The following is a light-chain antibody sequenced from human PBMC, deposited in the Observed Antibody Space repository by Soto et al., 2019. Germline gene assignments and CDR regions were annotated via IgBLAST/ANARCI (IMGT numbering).Light chain of an antibody. J-gene: IGLJ1*01. CDR3: TSYTSISTTV. CDR1: SSGVGRYNY. V-gene: IGLV2-14*01. Sequence: QSVLTQPASVSGSPGHSITISCTGTSSGVGRYNYVSWYQQHPGKAPKLMIYEVSNRPSGVSNRFSGSKSVNTASLTISGLQSEDEADYYCTSYTSISTTVFGTGTKVTVL. CDR2: EVS.